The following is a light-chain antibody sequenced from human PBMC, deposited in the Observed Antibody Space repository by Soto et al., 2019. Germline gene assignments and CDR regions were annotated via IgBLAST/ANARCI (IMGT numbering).Light chain of an antibody. J-gene: IGLJ1*01. Sequence: QSALTQPPSVSGSPGQSVTISCTGTSTDFVSYNRVSWYQQPPGTAPKLMIYEVSKRLSGVPDRFSGSKSGNTASLTISGLQAADEADYYCSLYTSENAYVFGTGTQLTVL. CDR3: SLYTSENAYV. V-gene: IGLV2-18*01. CDR2: EVS. CDR1: STDFVSYNR.